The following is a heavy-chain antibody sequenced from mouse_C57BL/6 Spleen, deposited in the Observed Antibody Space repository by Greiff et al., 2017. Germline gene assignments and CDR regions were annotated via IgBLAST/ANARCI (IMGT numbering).Heavy chain of an antibody. Sequence: VKLMESGPELVKPGASVKISCKASGYAFSSSWMNWVKQRPGKGLEWIGRIYPGDGDTNYNGKFKGKATLTADKSSSTAYMQLSSLTSEDSAVYFCALGNYAMDYWGQGTSVTVSS. CDR3: ALGNYAMDY. V-gene: IGHV1-82*01. CDR2: IYPGDGDT. CDR1: GYAFSSSW. J-gene: IGHJ4*01. D-gene: IGHD3-3*01.